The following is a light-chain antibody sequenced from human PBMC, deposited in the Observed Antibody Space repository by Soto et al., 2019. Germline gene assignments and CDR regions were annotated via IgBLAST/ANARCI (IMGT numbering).Light chain of an antibody. Sequence: SVLTQPPSASGTPGQRVTISCSGSSSNIGSNTVNWYQQLPGTAPKLLIYSNNQRPSGVPDRFSGSKSGTSASLAVTGLQAEDEADYYCSPYVGTNSYVFGTGTNVTVL. CDR1: SSNIGSNT. V-gene: IGLV1-44*01. CDR3: SPYVGTNSYV. CDR2: SNN. J-gene: IGLJ1*01.